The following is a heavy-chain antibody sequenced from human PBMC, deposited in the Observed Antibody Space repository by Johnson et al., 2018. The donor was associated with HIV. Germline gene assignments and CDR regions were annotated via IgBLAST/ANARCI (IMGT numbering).Heavy chain of an antibody. D-gene: IGHD2-2*01. CDR2: IKQDGSEK. CDR1: GFTFSSYW. V-gene: IGHV3-7*04. Sequence: VQLVESGGGLVQPGGSLRLSCAASGFTFSSYWMSWVRQAPGKGLEWVANIKQDGSEKYYVDSVKGRFTISRDNAKNSLYLQMNSLRAEDTAVYYCSWGPGLFSRPERFAFDIWGQGTMVTVSS. CDR3: SWGPGLFSRPERFAFDI. J-gene: IGHJ3*02.